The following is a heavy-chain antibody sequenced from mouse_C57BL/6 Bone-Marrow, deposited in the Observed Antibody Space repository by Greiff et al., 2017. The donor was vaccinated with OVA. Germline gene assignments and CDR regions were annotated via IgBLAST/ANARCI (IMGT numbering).Heavy chain of an antibody. V-gene: IGHV5-12*01. D-gene: IGHD1-2*01. CDR1: GFTFSDSY. Sequence: EVMLVESGGGLVQPGGSLKLSCAASGFTFSDSYMYWVRQTPEKRLEWVAYISNGGGSTYYPDTVKGRFTISRDNAKNTLYLQMSRLKSEDTAMYYGARPSTAAFDYWGQGTLVTVSA. CDR2: ISNGGGST. J-gene: IGHJ3*01. CDR3: ARPSTAAFDY.